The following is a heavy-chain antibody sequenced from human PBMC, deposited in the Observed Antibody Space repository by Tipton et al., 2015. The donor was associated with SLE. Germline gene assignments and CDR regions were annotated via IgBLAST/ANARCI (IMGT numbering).Heavy chain of an antibody. CDR2: IYYSGRS. CDR3: AREITMVRGVIIPIGAFDI. D-gene: IGHD3-10*01. CDR1: GGSISSYY. V-gene: IGHV4-59*12. J-gene: IGHJ3*02. Sequence: TLSLTCTVSGGSISSYYFSWIRQPPGKGLEWIGYIYYSGRSDYNPSLKSRVTISVDTSKNQFSLKLSSVTAADTAVYYCAREITMVRGVIIPIGAFDIWGQGTMVTVSS.